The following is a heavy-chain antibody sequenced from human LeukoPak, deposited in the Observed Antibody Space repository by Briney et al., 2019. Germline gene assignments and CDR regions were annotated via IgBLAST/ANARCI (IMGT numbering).Heavy chain of an antibody. D-gene: IGHD3-22*01. CDR3: AKDLYYDSSGPFDY. V-gene: IGHV3-33*06. Sequence: GGSPRLSCAASGFTFSSYGMHWVRQAPGKGLEWVAVIWYDGSNKYYADSVEGRFTISRDNSKNTLYLQMNSLRAEDTAVYYCAKDLYYDSSGPFDYWGQGTLVTVSS. J-gene: IGHJ4*02. CDR1: GFTFSSYG. CDR2: IWYDGSNK.